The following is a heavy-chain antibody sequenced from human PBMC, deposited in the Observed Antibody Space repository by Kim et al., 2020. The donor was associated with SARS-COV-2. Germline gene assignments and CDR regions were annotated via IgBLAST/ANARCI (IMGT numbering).Heavy chain of an antibody. V-gene: IGHV3-49*02. J-gene: IGHJ4*02. CDR3: TRDQGPSSGWNY. D-gene: IGHD6-19*01. Sequence: EYAASVKGRFTISRDDSKSIAYLQMNSLKTEDTAVYYCTRDQGPSSGWNYWGQGTLVTVSS.